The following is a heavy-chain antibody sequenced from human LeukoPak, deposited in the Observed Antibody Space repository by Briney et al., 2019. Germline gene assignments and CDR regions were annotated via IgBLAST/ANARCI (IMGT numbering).Heavy chain of an antibody. D-gene: IGHD6-13*01. V-gene: IGHV1-46*01. J-gene: IGHJ5*02. CDR3: ASQQQLVLLDWFDP. CDR1: GYTFTSYY. CDR2: INPSGGST. Sequence: GASVMVSCKASGYTFTSYYMHWVRQAPGQGLEWMGIINPSGGSTSYAQKFQGRVTMTRDMSTSTVYMELSSLRSEDTAVYYCASQQQLVLLDWFDPWGQGTLVTVSS.